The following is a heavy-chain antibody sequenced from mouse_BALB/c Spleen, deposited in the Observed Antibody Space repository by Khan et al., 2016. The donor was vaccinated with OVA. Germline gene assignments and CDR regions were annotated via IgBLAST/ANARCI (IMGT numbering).Heavy chain of an antibody. J-gene: IGHJ4*01. CDR1: GYSITSDYA. CDR3: ARSLYYSYGYGLDY. Sequence: EVRLVESGPGLVKPSQSLSLTCTVTGYSITSDYAWNWIRQFPGDRLEWMGYISFSGSASYNPSLKSRISITRDTSKNQFFLQLKSVTTEDTATYFCARSLYYSYGYGLDYWGRGSSVTVSS. CDR2: ISFSGSA. V-gene: IGHV3-2*02. D-gene: IGHD2-14*01.